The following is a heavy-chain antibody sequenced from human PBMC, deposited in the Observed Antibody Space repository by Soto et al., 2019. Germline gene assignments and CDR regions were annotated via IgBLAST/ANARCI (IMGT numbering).Heavy chain of an antibody. D-gene: IGHD5-12*01. Sequence: RGESLKISCKGSGYSFTSYWISWVRQMPGKGLEWMGRIDPSDSYTNYSPSFQGHVTISADKSISTAYLQWSSLKASDTAMYYCARERWLQSYYYYGMDVWGQGTTVTVSS. CDR3: ARERWLQSYYYYGMDV. J-gene: IGHJ6*02. CDR1: GYSFTSYW. V-gene: IGHV5-10-1*01. CDR2: IDPSDSYT.